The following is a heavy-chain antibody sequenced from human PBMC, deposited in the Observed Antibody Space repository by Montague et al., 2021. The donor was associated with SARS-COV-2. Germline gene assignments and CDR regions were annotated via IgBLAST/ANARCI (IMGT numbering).Heavy chain of an antibody. D-gene: IGHD6-13*01. CDR1: GDSISTSTW. Sequence: SETLSLTCRVSGDSISTSTWWTWVRQTPGKGLEWIGEIFHSGTINYNPSLKSRVSISVDKSTNQFSLRLRPLIAADAAVYYFATLSRRTAAGTRDYFGLDVWGQGTTV. J-gene: IGHJ6*02. CDR2: IFHSGTI. CDR3: ATLSRRTAAGTRDYFGLDV. V-gene: IGHV4-4*02.